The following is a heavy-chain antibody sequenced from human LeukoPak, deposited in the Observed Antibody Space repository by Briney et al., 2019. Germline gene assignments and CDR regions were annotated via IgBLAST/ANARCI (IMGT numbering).Heavy chain of an antibody. CDR3: ARTYSGYYYYYMDV. CDR2: INPSGGST. D-gene: IGHD5-12*01. V-gene: IGHV1-46*01. CDR1: GYTFTNYH. Sequence: ASVKVSCKASGYTFTNYHMNWVRQAPGQGLEWMGIINPSGGSTTNAQKFQGRVTMTRNTSISTAYMELSSLRSEDTAVYYCARTYSGYYYYYMDVWGEGTTVTISS. J-gene: IGHJ6*03.